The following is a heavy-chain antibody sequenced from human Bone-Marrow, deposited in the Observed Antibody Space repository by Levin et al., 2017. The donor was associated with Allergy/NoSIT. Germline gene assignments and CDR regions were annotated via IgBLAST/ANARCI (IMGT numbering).Heavy chain of an antibody. Sequence: SVKVSCKASGGTFSNCTFSWVRQAPGQGLEWMGRIIPTLDIANYAQKFQGRVTITADKSTNTAYMELRSLRSEDTAVYYCVKGKYCSSTTCYTGFDCWGQGTLVTVSS. CDR3: VKGKYCSSTTCYTGFDC. J-gene: IGHJ4*02. CDR1: GGTFSNCT. CDR2: IIPTLDIA. D-gene: IGHD2-2*02. V-gene: IGHV1-69*02.